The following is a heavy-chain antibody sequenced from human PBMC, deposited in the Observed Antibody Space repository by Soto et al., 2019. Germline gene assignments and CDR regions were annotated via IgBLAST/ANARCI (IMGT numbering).Heavy chain of an antibody. CDR2: ISSGGST. V-gene: IGHV3-66*01. D-gene: IGHD3-3*01. CDR3: ARDTFGGAYDFLH. CDR1: GFTVSSFY. Sequence: EVPLVESGGGLVQPGGSLRLSCAASGFTVSSFYMTWVRQAPGKGLQWVAVISSGGSTYYADSVKGRFTISRDNSKNTLYLEMNSLRAEDTAVYYCARDTFGGAYDFLHGGQGTLVTVSS. J-gene: IGHJ4*02.